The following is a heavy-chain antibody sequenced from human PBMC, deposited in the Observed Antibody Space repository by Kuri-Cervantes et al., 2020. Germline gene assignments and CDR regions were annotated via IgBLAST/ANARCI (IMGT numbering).Heavy chain of an antibody. CDR1: GFTFDDYA. CDR3: AKKPDGSGWYR. CDR2: ISWNSGSI. D-gene: IGHD6-19*01. V-gene: IGHV3-9*01. J-gene: IGHJ5*02. Sequence: LSLTCAASGFTFDDYAMHWVRQAPGKGLEWVSGISWNSGSIGYADSVKGRFTISRDNAKNSLYLQMNSLRAEDTAVYYCAKKPDGSGWYRWGQGTLVTVSS.